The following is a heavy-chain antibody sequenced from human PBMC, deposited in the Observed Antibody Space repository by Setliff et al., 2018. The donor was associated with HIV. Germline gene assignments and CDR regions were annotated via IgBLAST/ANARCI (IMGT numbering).Heavy chain of an antibody. V-gene: IGHV4-39*07. Sequence: SETLSLTCTVSGSSVSSPGYYWGWIRQPPGKGLEWIGSVYNSGITFKNPSLKSRVTISVDRSGNQFSLRLTSVTAADTAVYYCATCRHRPSNWFDPWGQGTVVTVSS. CDR1: GSSVSSPGYY. CDR3: ATCRHRPSNWFDP. CDR2: VYNSGIT. J-gene: IGHJ5*02.